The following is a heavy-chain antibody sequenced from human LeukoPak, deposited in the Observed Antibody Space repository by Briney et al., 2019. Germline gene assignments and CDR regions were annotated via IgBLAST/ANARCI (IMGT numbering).Heavy chain of an antibody. CDR3: ARARGTGWYFDL. Sequence: PGGSLRLSCAASGFTFSSYGMHWVRQAPGKGLEWVAVISYDGSNKYYADSVKGRFTISRDNSKNTLYLQMNSLRDEDTAVYYCARARGTGWYFDLWGRGTLVTVSS. J-gene: IGHJ2*01. CDR1: GFTFSSYG. CDR2: ISYDGSNK. D-gene: IGHD2-15*01. V-gene: IGHV3-30*03.